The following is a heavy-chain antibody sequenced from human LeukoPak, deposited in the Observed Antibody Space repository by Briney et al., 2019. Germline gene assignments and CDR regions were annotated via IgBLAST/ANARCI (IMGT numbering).Heavy chain of an antibody. D-gene: IGHD5-24*01. Sequence: PSETLSLTCTVSGGSISSYYWSWLRQPPGKGLEWIGYIYYSGSTNYNPSLKSRVTISVDTSKNQFSPKLSSVTAADTAVYYCARAPGGDGYKGYYFDYWGQGTLVTVSS. CDR2: IYYSGST. CDR3: ARAPGGDGYKGYYFDY. J-gene: IGHJ4*02. CDR1: GGSISSYY. V-gene: IGHV4-59*01.